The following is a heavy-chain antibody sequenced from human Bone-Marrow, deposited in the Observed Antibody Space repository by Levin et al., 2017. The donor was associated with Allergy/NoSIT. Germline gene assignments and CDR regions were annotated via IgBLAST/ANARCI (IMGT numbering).Heavy chain of an antibody. V-gene: IGHV4-59*01. J-gene: IGHJ6*02. Sequence: MASETLSLTCTVSGDSMTNYFWTWIRQTPGKGLEWIGNIYYSGSTNYNPSLKSRVTISVDTPKGQFSLKLSSVTAADTALYYCARAGYSYGLSYYGMDVWGQGTTVTVSS. CDR1: GDSMTNYF. D-gene: IGHD5-18*01. CDR3: ARAGYSYGLSYYGMDV. CDR2: IYYSGST.